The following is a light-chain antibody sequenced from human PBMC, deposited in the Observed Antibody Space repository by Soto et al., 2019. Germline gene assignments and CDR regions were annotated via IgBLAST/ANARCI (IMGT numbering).Light chain of an antibody. V-gene: IGKV1-39*01. CDR3: QQSYSTLFP. CDR1: QGISTY. J-gene: IGKJ5*01. Sequence: EILLTQSPSFLSASVGDRVTITCRASQGISTYLVWYQQKPGKAPKILIYGASTLQSGVPSRFSGSGSGTDFTLTISSLQPEDFATYHCQQSYSTLFPFGQGTRLEIK. CDR2: GAS.